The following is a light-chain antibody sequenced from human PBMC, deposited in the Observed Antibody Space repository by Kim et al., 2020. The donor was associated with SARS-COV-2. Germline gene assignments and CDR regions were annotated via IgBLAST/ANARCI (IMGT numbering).Light chain of an antibody. J-gene: IGKJ4*01. CDR3: QQYGGGLA. Sequence: EIVLTQSPGTLSLSPGERAILSCRASQSVSTTYLAWYQQKPGQAPRVLIYGASSRATGIPDRFSGSGSGTDFTLTISRLEPEDFAVYYCQQYGGGLAFGGGTKV. CDR2: GAS. V-gene: IGKV3-20*01. CDR1: QSVSTTY.